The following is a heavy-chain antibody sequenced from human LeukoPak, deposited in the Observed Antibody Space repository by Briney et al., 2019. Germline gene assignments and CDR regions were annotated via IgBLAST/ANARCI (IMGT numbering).Heavy chain of an antibody. CDR3: ARDGYSSSWFPYYFDY. CDR2: ISSSGSTI. D-gene: IGHD6-13*01. V-gene: IGHV3-48*03. Sequence: GGSLRLSCEASGFTISNYAMHWVRQAPGKGLEWVSFISSSGSTIYYADSVKGRFTISRDNAKNSLYLQMHSLRAEDTAVYYCARDGYSSSWFPYYFDYWGQGILVTVSS. CDR1: GFTISNYA. J-gene: IGHJ4*02.